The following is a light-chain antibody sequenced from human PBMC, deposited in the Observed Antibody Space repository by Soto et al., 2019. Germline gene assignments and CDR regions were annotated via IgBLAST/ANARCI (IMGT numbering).Light chain of an antibody. CDR2: GAS. J-gene: IGKJ1*01. CDR1: QSVSSN. Sequence: EIVMTQSAATLSLSPVERATLSCRASQSVSSNLAWYQQKPGQAPRLLIYGASTRATGIPARFSGSGSGTEFTLTITSLQSEDFAVYYCHQYNGWPRTFGQGTKWIS. CDR3: HQYNGWPRT. V-gene: IGKV3-15*01.